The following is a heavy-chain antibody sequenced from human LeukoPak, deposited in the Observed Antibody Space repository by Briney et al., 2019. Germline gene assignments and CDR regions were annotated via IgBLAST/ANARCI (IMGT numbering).Heavy chain of an antibody. CDR3: TRGGEEPFDY. V-gene: IGHV3-74*01. CDR2: INVEGTTT. D-gene: IGHD3-10*01. CDR1: GFTFTRFW. Sequence: GGSLRLSCADSGFTFTRFWRHWVRQAPGKGLLGVSRINVEGTTTTYADSVEGRFTISRDENALYLQMNHLRVDDTAVYYCTRGGEEPFDYWGQGTLVTVSP. J-gene: IGHJ4*02.